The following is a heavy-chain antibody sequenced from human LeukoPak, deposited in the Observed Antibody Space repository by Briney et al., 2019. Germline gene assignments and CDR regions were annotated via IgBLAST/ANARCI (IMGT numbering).Heavy chain of an antibody. V-gene: IGHV3-33*01. J-gene: IGHJ4*02. CDR3: ARDLTGMARLFDY. CDR1: GFTFSSYG. CDR2: IWYDGSKK. Sequence: PGGSLRLSCAASGFTFSSYGMHWVRQAPGKGLEWVAVIWYDGSKKYYADSVKGRFTISRDNSKNTLYLQMKSLRAEDTAMYYCARDLTGMARLFDYWGQGTLVTVSS. D-gene: IGHD7-27*01.